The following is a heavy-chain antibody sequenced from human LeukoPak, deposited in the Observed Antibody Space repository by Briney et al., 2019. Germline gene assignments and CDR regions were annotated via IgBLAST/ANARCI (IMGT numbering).Heavy chain of an antibody. Sequence: ASVKVSCKTSGYTFTGYYMHWVRQAPGQGLEWMGWINPNTGGTNYAQKFQGRVTMTSDTSISTDYMELSSLKSDDTAMYYCARAPMIVVVFPPRLDFWGQGTLVTVSS. CDR2: INPNTGGT. CDR3: ARAPMIVVVFPPRLDF. D-gene: IGHD3-22*01. CDR1: GYTFTGYY. V-gene: IGHV1-2*02. J-gene: IGHJ4*02.